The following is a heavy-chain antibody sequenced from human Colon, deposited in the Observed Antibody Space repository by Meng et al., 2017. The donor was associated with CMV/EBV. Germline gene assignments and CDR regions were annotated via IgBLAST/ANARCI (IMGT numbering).Heavy chain of an antibody. CDR1: GFTFRNYA. V-gene: IGHV3-23*01. J-gene: IGHJ4*02. Sequence: GESLKISCAVSGFTFRNYAVSWVRQAPGKGLEWVSTIIDNGGSTYYADSVKGRFTISRDNSKNTLYLQMNSLRSEDTAVYYCARNENGYGYGRGFFEYWGQGALVTVSS. D-gene: IGHD5-18*01. CDR2: IIDNGGST. CDR3: ARNENGYGYGRGFFEY.